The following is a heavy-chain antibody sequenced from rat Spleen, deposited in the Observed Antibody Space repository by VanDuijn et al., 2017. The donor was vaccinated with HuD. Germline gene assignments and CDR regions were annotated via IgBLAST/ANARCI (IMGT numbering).Heavy chain of an antibody. V-gene: IGHV5-19*01. J-gene: IGHJ1*01. CDR1: GFTFSVYG. Sequence: EVQLVESGGGLMQPGRSLKLSCVASGFTFSVYGMHWIRQAPTKGLEWVAAIIYDGTNTYYRDSVKGRFTISRDNAKSTLYLQMDSLRSDDTATYYCATENWDPYYWYFDFWGPGTMVTVTS. CDR3: ATENWDPYYWYFDF. D-gene: IGHD5-1*01. CDR2: IIYDGTNT.